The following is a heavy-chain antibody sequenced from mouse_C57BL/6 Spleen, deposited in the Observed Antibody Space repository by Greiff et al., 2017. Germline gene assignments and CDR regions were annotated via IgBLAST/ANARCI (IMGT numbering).Heavy chain of an antibody. V-gene: IGHV1-82*01. Sequence: VQLQQSGPELVKPGASVKISCKASGYAFSSSWMNWVKQRPGKGLEWIGRLYPGDGDTNYNGKFKGKATLTADKSSNTAYMQISSLTAEDSAVYVCARSGATVGANWGQGTSVTVSS. CDR3: ARSGATVGAN. J-gene: IGHJ4*01. D-gene: IGHD1-1*01. CDR2: LYPGDGDT. CDR1: GYAFSSSW.